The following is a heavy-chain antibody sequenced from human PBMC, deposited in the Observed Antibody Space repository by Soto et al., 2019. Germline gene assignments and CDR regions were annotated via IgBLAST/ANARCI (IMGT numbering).Heavy chain of an antibody. J-gene: IGHJ4*02. Sequence: PSETLSLTCTVSGGSISSNSYYWGWVRQPPGQGLEWIGSIYNSGSTYYNPSLKSRVGVSVDTSKNQFSLRLSSVTVADTAVYHCARQPADYYDSSRYLDYWGQGTLVTVSS. CDR1: GGSISSNSYY. D-gene: IGHD3-22*01. V-gene: IGHV4-39*01. CDR2: IYNSGST. CDR3: ARQPADYYDSSRYLDY.